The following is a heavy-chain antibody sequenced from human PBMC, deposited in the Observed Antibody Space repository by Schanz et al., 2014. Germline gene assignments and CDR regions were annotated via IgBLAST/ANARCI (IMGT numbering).Heavy chain of an antibody. CDR1: GYTFTSYG. D-gene: IGHD6-19*01. CDR2: ITAYNGDT. CDR3: AKDHPSSGWPAFDV. J-gene: IGHJ4*02. Sequence: QVQLVQSGAEVKKPGASVKVSCKASGYTFTSYGISWVRQAPGQGLEWMGWITAYNGDTNYALKLQGRVTMTTDTSTSTAYMELRSLRSDDTAMYYCAKDHPSSGWPAFDVWGQGTQVTVSS. V-gene: IGHV1-18*01.